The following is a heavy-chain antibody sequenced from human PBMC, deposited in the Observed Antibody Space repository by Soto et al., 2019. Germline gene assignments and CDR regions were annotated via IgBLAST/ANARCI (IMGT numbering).Heavy chain of an antibody. CDR2: IHHSGST. Sequence: SETLSLTCTVSGGSISSGENFWNWIRQSPGKGLEWIGYIHHSGSTYYNPSLKSRLTISVDTSKNQISLKLNSVTAAETAVYYCARATGTYPYYFDYWGQGNLVTVSS. J-gene: IGHJ4*02. CDR1: GGSISSGENF. D-gene: IGHD1-26*01. CDR3: ARATGTYPYYFDY. V-gene: IGHV4-30-4*01.